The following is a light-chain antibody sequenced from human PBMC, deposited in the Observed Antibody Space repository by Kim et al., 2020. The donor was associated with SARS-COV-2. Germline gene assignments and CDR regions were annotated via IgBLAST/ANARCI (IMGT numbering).Light chain of an antibody. Sequence: SASIGDRVTISCQASHDIRDYLNWYQQRPGKAPKLLISDASSLESGVPLRFSGSGSGTDFTLTISSLQPEDIATYFCQQYDDHPYTFGQGTKLEI. J-gene: IGKJ2*01. V-gene: IGKV1-33*01. CDR2: DAS. CDR1: HDIRDY. CDR3: QQYDDHPYT.